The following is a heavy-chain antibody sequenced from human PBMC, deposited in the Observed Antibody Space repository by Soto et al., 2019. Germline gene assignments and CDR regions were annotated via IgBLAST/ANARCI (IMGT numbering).Heavy chain of an antibody. V-gene: IGHV4-59*12. D-gene: IGHD3-3*01. CDR2: IYYSGST. J-gene: IGHJ6*02. CDR1: GGSIISYY. CDR3: ARARYDFWSGYREDYYYGMDV. Sequence: SETLSLTCTVSGGSIISYYWSWIRQPPGKGLEWIGYIYYSGSTNYNPSLKSRVTISVDTSKNQFSLKLSSVTAADTAVYYCARARYDFWSGYREDYYYGMDVWGQGTTVTVSS.